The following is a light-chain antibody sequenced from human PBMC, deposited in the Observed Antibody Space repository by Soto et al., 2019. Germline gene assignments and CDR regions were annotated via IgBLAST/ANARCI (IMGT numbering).Light chain of an antibody. CDR1: QSVSTNF. CDR3: QQYGRTSWT. V-gene: IGKV3-20*01. Sequence: IVLTQSPGTPSLSPGEGATLSCRASQSVSTNFFAWYQQKPGQAPRLLIYGASTRATGIPDRFSGSGSGTDFTLTISRLGPEDFAVYYCQQYGRTSWTFGQGTKVDIK. J-gene: IGKJ1*01. CDR2: GAS.